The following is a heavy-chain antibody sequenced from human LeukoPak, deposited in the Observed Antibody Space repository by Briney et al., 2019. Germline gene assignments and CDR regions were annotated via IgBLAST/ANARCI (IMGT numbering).Heavy chain of an antibody. J-gene: IGHJ4*02. CDR1: GYTFTGYY. CDR2: INPNSGGT. CDR3: ASGPRSTIFGVDSYYFDY. V-gene: IGHV1-2*02. D-gene: IGHD3-3*01. Sequence: RRASVRVSCKASGYTFTGYYMYWVRQAPGLGPEWMGWINPNSGGTKSPQKFQGRVTMTRDTSTSTAYLELSRLTSDDTAVYYCASGPRSTIFGVDSYYFDYWGQGTLVTVSS.